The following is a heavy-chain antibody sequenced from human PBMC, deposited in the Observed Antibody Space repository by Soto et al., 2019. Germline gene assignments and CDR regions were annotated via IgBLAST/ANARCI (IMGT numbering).Heavy chain of an antibody. CDR1: GFTFSSYA. D-gene: IGHD2-2*01. CDR3: AKDLGYCSSTSCFSFDY. CDR2: ISGSGGST. J-gene: IGHJ4*02. V-gene: IGHV3-23*01. Sequence: EVQLLESGGGLVQPGGSLRLSCEASGFTFSSYAMSWVRQAPGKGLEWVSAISGSGGSTYYADSVKGRFTISRDNSKNTLYLQMNSLRAEDTAVYYCAKDLGYCSSTSCFSFDYWGQGTLVTVSS.